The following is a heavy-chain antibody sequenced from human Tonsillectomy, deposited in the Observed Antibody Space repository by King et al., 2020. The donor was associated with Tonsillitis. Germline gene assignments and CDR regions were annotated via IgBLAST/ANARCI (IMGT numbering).Heavy chain of an antibody. D-gene: IGHD3-9*01. Sequence: VQLVESGGRVVQPGRSLRFSCAASGFTFSTYGMHWVRQAPGKGLEWVAVISYDGSNKYYADSVKGRFTISRDNSKNTLYLQMNSLRGEDTAVYYCAKDRDYDILTGYVGALDYWGQGTLVTVSS. CDR1: GFTFSTYG. V-gene: IGHV3-30*18. J-gene: IGHJ4*02. CDR2: ISYDGSNK. CDR3: AKDRDYDILTGYVGALDY.